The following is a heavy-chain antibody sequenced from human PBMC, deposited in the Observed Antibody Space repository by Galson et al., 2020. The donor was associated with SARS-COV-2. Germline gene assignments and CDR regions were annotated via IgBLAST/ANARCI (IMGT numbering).Heavy chain of an antibody. Sequence: GESLKISCAASGFSFIDSYMSWIRQAPGRGLEWVSYISRSGTTIYYADSVKGRFIISRDNANNSLYLQMNSLRADDTALYYCARAYGSGPIESWGQGTLVTVSS. V-gene: IGHV3-11*01. CDR1: GFSFIDSY. CDR2: ISRSGTTI. J-gene: IGHJ4*02. CDR3: ARAYGSGPIES. D-gene: IGHD3-10*01.